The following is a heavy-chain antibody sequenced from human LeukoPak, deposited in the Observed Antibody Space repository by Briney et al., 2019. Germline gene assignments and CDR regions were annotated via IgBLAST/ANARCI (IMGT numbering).Heavy chain of an antibody. CDR3: ARHLGWEPSGY. Sequence: SETLSLTCTVSGGSINSSGYYWGWIRQTPGKGLEWIGSIYSSGSTYYNPSLKSRVTVSADTSKNQFSLQLTSVTAADTAVYYCARHLGWEPSGYWGQGTLVTVSS. CDR1: GGSINSSGYY. CDR2: IYSSGST. D-gene: IGHD1-26*01. J-gene: IGHJ4*02. V-gene: IGHV4-39*01.